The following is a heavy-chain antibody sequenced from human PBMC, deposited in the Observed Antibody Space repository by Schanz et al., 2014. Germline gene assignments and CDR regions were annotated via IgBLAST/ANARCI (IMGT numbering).Heavy chain of an antibody. J-gene: IGHJ4*02. D-gene: IGHD5-12*01. V-gene: IGHV1-46*03. CDR3: ARTGYDPSLTH. Sequence: QVQLVQSGAEVKKPGASVKVSCKTSGYTFTNYYMHWVRQAPGQGLEWMGIINPSGGSTTYAQKFQGRVTMTRDTSTSTVYMELSSLRSEDTAVYYCARTGYDPSLTHWGQGTLVTVSS. CDR1: GYTFTNYY. CDR2: INPSGGST.